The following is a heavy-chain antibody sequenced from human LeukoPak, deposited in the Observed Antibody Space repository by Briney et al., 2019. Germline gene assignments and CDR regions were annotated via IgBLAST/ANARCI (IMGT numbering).Heavy chain of an antibody. CDR2: INPKSGGA. V-gene: IGHV1-2*02. CDR1: GYTFTYYY. D-gene: IGHD3-10*01. J-gene: IGHJ5*02. Sequence: ASVKVSCKASGYTFTYYYIPWVRQAPGQGLEWMGWINPKSGGASYAQKFQGRAALTRDTSISTAHMVRSRLGSEATTLYYCARDRGTSGSYYTVGLGWFDPWAQGTLVTVSS. CDR3: ARDRGTSGSYYTVGLGWFDP.